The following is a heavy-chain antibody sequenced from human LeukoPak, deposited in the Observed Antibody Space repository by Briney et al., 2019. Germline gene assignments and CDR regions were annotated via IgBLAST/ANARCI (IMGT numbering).Heavy chain of an antibody. CDR3: AGSGVYNWFDP. V-gene: IGHV1-58*02. D-gene: IGHD7-27*01. CDR2: IVVGSGNT. J-gene: IGHJ5*02. Sequence: ASVKVSCKASGFTFTSSAMQWVRQARGQRLEWIGWIVVGSGNTNYAQKFQERVTITRDMSTSTAYMELSSLRSEDTAVYYCAGSGVYNWFDPWGQGTLVTVSS. CDR1: GFTFTSSA.